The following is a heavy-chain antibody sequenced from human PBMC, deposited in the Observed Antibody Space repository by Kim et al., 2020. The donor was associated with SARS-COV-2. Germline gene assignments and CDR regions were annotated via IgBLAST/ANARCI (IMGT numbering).Heavy chain of an antibody. D-gene: IGHD6-19*01. V-gene: IGHV3-23*01. J-gene: IGHJ1*01. Sequence: GGSLRLSCVASGFTFNTYAMSWVRQAPGKGLEWVSGIRDSSGSTKYADSVKGRFSISRDNSRNTLYLQMDSLRAEDTAVYYCAKVTSGSSGWFEYFQHWGQGTLVTVSS. CDR2: IRDSSGST. CDR3: AKVTSGSSGWFEYFQH. CDR1: GFTFNTYA.